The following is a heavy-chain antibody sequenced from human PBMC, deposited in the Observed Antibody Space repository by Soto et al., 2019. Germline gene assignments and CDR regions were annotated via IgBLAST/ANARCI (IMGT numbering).Heavy chain of an antibody. J-gene: IGHJ6*02. CDR1: GGTFSSYT. CDR2: IIPILGIA. Sequence: QVQLVQSGAEVKKPGSSVKVSCKASGGTFSSYTISWVRQAPGQGLEWMGRIIPILGIANYAQKFQGRVTITADKSTSTADVELSSLGSADTAGYYCASPGVATTSYYYYGMDVWGHGTTVAVSS. D-gene: IGHD5-12*01. V-gene: IGHV1-69*02. CDR3: ASPGVATTSYYYYGMDV.